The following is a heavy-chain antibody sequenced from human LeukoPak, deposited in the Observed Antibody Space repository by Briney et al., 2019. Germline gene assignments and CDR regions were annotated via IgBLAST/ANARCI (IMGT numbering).Heavy chain of an antibody. Sequence: PSETLPLTCTVSGGSISSSSYYWGWIRQPPGKGLDRLERIYYSRSTYYQPSLNSRVTISVDTSKNQFSLKLSSVTAADTAVYYCARQEPRPYDILTVYSGGAFDVWGQGTMVTVSS. J-gene: IGHJ3*01. CDR2: IYYSRST. CDR3: ARQEPRPYDILTVYSGGAFDV. V-gene: IGHV4-39*01. D-gene: IGHD3-9*01. CDR1: GGSISSSSYY.